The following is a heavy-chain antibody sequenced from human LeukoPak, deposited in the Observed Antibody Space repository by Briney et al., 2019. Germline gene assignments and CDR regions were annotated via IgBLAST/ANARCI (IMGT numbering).Heavy chain of an antibody. CDR1: GFTFDDYA. Sequence: PGGSLRLSCAASGFTFDDYAMHWVRQAPGKGLEWVSGISWNGGSIGYADSVKGRFTISRDDAKNSLYLQMNSLRAEDTALNYCAKDVTVAGAFDYWGQGTLVTVSS. CDR3: AKDVTVAGAFDY. D-gene: IGHD6-19*01. CDR2: ISWNGGSI. V-gene: IGHV3-9*01. J-gene: IGHJ4*02.